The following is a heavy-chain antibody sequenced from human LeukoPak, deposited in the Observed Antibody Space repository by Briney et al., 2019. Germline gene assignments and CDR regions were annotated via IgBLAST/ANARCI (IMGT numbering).Heavy chain of an antibody. CDR1: GFTFNDYY. J-gene: IGHJ4*02. CDR3: AKTTTGYSSGRYPGWPVDY. Sequence: GGSLRLSCVGSGFTFNDYYMSWIRQAPGKGLEWVSAISGSGGDTYYADSVKGRFTISRDNSKNTVYLQMNSLSTEDTALYYCAKTTTGYSSGRYPGWPVDYWGQGTLVTVSS. D-gene: IGHD6-19*01. CDR2: ISGSGGDT. V-gene: IGHV3-23*01.